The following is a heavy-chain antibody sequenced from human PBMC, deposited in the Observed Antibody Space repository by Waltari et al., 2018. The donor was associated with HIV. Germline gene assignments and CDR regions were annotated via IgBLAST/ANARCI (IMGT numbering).Heavy chain of an antibody. CDR1: RFTFSPYS. V-gene: IGHV3-21*01. CDR3: ARDEAEMATLTAFDI. D-gene: IGHD5-12*01. Sequence: EVQLVESGGGLVKPGGSLRLSCAASRFTFSPYSMHWVRQAPGKGGEWVSSIRSGRVYIYYADSVKGRVTISRDNVKNSLYLQMNSLRAEDTAGYYCARDEAEMATLTAFDIWGQGTMVTVSS. CDR2: IRSGRVYI. J-gene: IGHJ3*02.